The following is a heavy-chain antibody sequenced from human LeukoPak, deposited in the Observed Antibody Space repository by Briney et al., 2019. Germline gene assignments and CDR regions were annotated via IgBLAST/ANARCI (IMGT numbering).Heavy chain of an antibody. J-gene: IGHJ3*02. CDR2: ISGSGGST. CDR3: AKQRIGYSSGDAAFDI. Sequence: GGSLRLSCAASGFTFSSYAMSWVRQAPGKGLEWVSAISGSGGSTYYADSVKGRFTISRDNSKNTLYLQMNSLRAEDTAVYYCAKQRIGYSSGDAAFDIWGQGTMVTVSS. D-gene: IGHD6-19*01. V-gene: IGHV3-23*01. CDR1: GFTFSSYA.